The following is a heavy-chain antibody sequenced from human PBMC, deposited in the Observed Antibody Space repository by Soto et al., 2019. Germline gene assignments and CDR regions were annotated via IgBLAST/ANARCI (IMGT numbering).Heavy chain of an antibody. D-gene: IGHD2-21*02. Sequence: EVQLVESGGGLVQPGGSLRLSCAASGFTFNSYEMNWVRQAPGKGLEWVSYISSSGSTIYYADSVKGRFTISRDNAKNSLYLQMNSLRAEDTAVYYCARGNLAYCGGDCLYYYYYGMDVWGQGTTVTVSS. CDR1: GFTFNSYE. CDR3: ARGNLAYCGGDCLYYYYYGMDV. V-gene: IGHV3-48*03. J-gene: IGHJ6*02. CDR2: ISSSGSTI.